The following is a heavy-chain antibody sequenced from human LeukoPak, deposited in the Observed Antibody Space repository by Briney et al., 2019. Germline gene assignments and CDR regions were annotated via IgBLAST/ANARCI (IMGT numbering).Heavy chain of an antibody. D-gene: IGHD2-2*01. CDR1: GYTFTGYY. V-gene: IGHV1-2*02. J-gene: IGHJ4*02. CDR2: INPNSGGT. Sequence: ASVKVSCKASGYTFTGYYMHWVRQAPGQGLEWRGWINPNSGGTNYAQKFQGRVTMTRDTSISTAYMELSRLRSDDTAVYYCARADALKYYFDYWGQGTLVTVSS. CDR3: ARADALKYYFDY.